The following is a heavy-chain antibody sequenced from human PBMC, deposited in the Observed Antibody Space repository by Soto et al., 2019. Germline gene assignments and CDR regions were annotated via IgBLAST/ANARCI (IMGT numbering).Heavy chain of an antibody. CDR3: ARSRRGAYSSGWYSPSGYYNYGIDV. CDR1: GVTFSSYS. J-gene: IGHJ6*02. Sequence: PGGFLRLSCAASGVTFSSYSMNWVRQAPGKGLEWISYISSSSTTIYYADSVKGRFTISRDNAENSLHLQMNSLRVDDTAVYYCARSRRGAYSSGWYSPSGYYNYGIDVWGQGTKVTVSS. V-gene: IGHV3-48*01. D-gene: IGHD6-19*01. CDR2: ISSSSTTI.